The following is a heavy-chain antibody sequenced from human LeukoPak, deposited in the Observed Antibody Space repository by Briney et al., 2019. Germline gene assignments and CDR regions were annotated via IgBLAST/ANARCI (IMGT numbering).Heavy chain of an antibody. Sequence: SETLSLTCTVSGGSISSYYWSWIRQPPGKGLEWIGYIYYSGSTNYNPSLKSRVSVSVDTSKKQVSLKLSSVTAADTAVYYCARRGVYYESYGSYLVSSSDAFDIWGQGTMVTVSS. CDR2: IYYSGST. CDR1: GGSISSYY. J-gene: IGHJ3*02. CDR3: ARRGVYYESYGSYLVSSSDAFDI. D-gene: IGHD3-22*01. V-gene: IGHV4-59*08.